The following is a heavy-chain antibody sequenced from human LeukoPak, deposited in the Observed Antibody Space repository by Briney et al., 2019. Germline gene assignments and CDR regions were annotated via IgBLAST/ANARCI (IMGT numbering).Heavy chain of an antibody. V-gene: IGHV5-51*01. D-gene: IGHD3-3*01. J-gene: IGHJ6*02. CDR2: IYPGDSDT. Sequence: GESLKISCQGSEYSFTSYWIGWVRQMPGKGLEWMGIIYPGDSDTRYSPSFQGQVTISADKSISTAYLQWSSLKASDTAMYYCARQRYDFWSGYYTREYYYYYYGMDVWGQGTTVTVSS. CDR1: EYSFTSYW. CDR3: ARQRYDFWSGYYTREYYYYYYGMDV.